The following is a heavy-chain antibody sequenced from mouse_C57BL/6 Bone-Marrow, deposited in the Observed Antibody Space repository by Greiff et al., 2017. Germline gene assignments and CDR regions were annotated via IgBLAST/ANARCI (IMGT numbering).Heavy chain of an antibody. Sequence: EVKLVESGGGLVKPGGSLKLSCAASGFTFSSYTMSWVRQTPEKRLEWVATISGGGGNTYYPDSVKGRFTISRDNAKNTLYLQMSSLRSEDTALYYGARGSSVDDYYAMDYWGQVTSVTVSS. D-gene: IGHD3-2*02. CDR1: GFTFSSYT. V-gene: IGHV5-9*01. CDR2: ISGGGGNT. J-gene: IGHJ4*01. CDR3: ARGSSVDDYYAMDY.